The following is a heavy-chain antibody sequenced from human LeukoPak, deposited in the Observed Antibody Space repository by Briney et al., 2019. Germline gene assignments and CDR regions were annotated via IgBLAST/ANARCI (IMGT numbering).Heavy chain of an antibody. CDR3: AKQGRSSGWQTPKH. D-gene: IGHD6-19*01. V-gene: IGHV3-23*01. CDR2: ISGSGGST. CDR1: GFTFSSYA. J-gene: IGHJ4*02. Sequence: GGSLRLSCAASGFTFSSYAMSWVRQAPGKGLEWVSAISGSGGSTYYADSVKGRFTISRDNSKNTLYLQMNSLRAEDTAVYYCAKQGRSSGWQTPKHWGQGTLVTVSS.